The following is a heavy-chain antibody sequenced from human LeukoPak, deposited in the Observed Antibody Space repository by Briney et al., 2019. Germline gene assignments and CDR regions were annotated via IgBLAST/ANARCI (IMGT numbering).Heavy chain of an antibody. Sequence: GGSLRLSCAASGFTFSTYGMHWVRQAPGKGLEWVALIWYDGSNKYYADSVKGRFTISRDNSKNTMYLQMNSLRAEDTAVYYCAKDLRYYDFWSGLADYWGQGTLVTVSS. CDR1: GFTFSTYG. V-gene: IGHV3-33*06. J-gene: IGHJ4*02. CDR2: IWYDGSNK. D-gene: IGHD3-3*01. CDR3: AKDLRYYDFWSGLADY.